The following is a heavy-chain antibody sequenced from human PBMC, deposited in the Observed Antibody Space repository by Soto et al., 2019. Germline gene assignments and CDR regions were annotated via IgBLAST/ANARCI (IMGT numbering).Heavy chain of an antibody. CDR3: ARDSSDIVVGVGATHDAFDI. CDR1: GFTFSSYS. J-gene: IGHJ3*02. CDR2: ISSSSSYI. Sequence: GGSLRLSCAASGFTFSSYSMNWVRQAPGKGLEWVSSISSSSSYIYYADSVKGGLTISSDNAKNSLYLQMNSLSAEDTAVYYCARDSSDIVVGVGATHDAFDIWGQGTMVTVSS. V-gene: IGHV3-21*01. D-gene: IGHD2-15*01.